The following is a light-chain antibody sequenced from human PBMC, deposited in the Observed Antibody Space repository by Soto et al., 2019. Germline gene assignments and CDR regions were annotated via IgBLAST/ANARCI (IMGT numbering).Light chain of an antibody. CDR2: DVT. J-gene: IGLJ1*01. Sequence: QSALTQPASVSGSPGQSITISCTGTSSDVGGYNYVSWYQQHPVKAPKLMIYDVTNRPTGVSDRFSGSKSGNTASLTISGLHAEDEADYCCSSYTSSSTPYVFGTGTKVTVL. V-gene: IGLV2-14*01. CDR1: SSDVGGYNY. CDR3: SSYTSSSTPYV.